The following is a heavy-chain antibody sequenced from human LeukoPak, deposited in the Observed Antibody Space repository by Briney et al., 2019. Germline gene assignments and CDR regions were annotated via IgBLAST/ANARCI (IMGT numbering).Heavy chain of an antibody. CDR2: INHSGST. CDR1: GGSFSGYY. CDR3: ARRQQQLFVC. V-gene: IGHV4-34*01. J-gene: IGHJ5*01. D-gene: IGHD6-13*01. Sequence: SETLSLTCAVYGGSFSGYYWSWIRQPPGKGLEWIGEINHSGSTNYNPSLKSRVTISVDTSKNQFSLKLSSVTAADTAVYYCARRQQQLFVCWGQGTLVTVSS.